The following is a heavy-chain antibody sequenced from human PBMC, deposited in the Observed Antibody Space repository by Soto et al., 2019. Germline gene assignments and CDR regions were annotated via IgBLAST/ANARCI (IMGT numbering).Heavy chain of an antibody. V-gene: IGHV1-2*04. J-gene: IGHJ5*02. Sequence: ASVNVSCKASGYTFTGYYMHWVRQAPGQGLEWMGWINPNSGGTNYAQKFQGWVTMTRDTSISTAYMELSRLRSDDTAVYYCARAYRVYSPNHWFDPWGQGTLVTVSS. CDR3: ARAYRVYSPNHWFDP. D-gene: IGHD6-13*01. CDR2: INPNSGGT. CDR1: GYTFTGYY.